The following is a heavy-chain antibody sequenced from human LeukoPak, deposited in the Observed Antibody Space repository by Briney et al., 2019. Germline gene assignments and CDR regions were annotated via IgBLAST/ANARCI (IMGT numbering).Heavy chain of an antibody. CDR3: ARDGREPCSSTSCYWPHFDY. D-gene: IGHD2-2*01. V-gene: IGHV1-2*02. CDR1: GYTFTGYY. CDR2: INPNSGGT. Sequence: ASVKVSCKTSGYTFTGYYMHWVRQAPGQGLEWMGWINPNSGGTNYAQKFQGRVTMTRDTSISTAYMELSRLRSDDTAVYYCARDGREPCSSTSCYWPHFDYWGQGTLVTVSS. J-gene: IGHJ4*02.